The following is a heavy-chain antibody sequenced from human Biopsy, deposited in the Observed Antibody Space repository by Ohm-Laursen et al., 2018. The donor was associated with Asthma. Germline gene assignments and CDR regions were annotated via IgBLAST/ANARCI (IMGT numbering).Heavy chain of an antibody. CDR1: GFNFGNYA. CDR2: ISGSSIII. CDR3: ARDESFSTASGSWFDP. J-gene: IGHJ5*02. V-gene: IGHV3-23*01. Sequence: SLRLSCAASGFNFGNYAMAWVRQAPGKGLEWVSTISGSSIIIHYGGSVKGRFTISRDNSKNTMYLVMNSLRPEDTAVYYCARDESFSTASGSWFDPWGQGTLVTVSS. D-gene: IGHD4-17*01.